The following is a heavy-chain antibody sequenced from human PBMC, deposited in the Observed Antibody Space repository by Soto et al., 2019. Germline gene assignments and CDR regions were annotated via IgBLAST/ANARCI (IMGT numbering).Heavy chain of an antibody. CDR1: GGTFKTYA. CDR2: VIPIFGTA. V-gene: IGHV1-69*13. J-gene: IGHJ6*02. Sequence: SVKVSCKVSGGTFKTYAISWVRQAPGQGLEWMGGVIPIFGTANYAQMFQGRVTITADESTSTAYMELSSLRFDDTAVYYCARDREVTGAYYYGLDVWGQGTTVTVSS. D-gene: IGHD3-9*01. CDR3: ARDREVTGAYYYGLDV.